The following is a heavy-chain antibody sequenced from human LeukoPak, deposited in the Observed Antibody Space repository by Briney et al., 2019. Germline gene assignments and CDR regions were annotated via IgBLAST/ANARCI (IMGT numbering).Heavy chain of an antibody. CDR3: AREGDEEAFDY. Sequence: PGGSLRLSCAASGFTFSSYGMHWVREAPGKGREWVAVIWYDGSNKYYADSVKGRFTISRDNSKNTLYLQMNSLRAEDTAVYYCAREGDEEAFDYWGQGTLVTVSS. CDR1: GFTFSSYG. J-gene: IGHJ4*02. D-gene: IGHD2-21*02. V-gene: IGHV3-33*01. CDR2: IWYDGSNK.